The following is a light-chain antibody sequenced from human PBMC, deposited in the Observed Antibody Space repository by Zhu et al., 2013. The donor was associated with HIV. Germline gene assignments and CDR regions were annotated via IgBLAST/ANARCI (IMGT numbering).Light chain of an antibody. Sequence: DIQMTQSPSTLSASLGDRVTITCRASQTISSWLAWYQQKPGKAPKLLIYKASNLESGVPSRFSGSGSGTEFTLTISSLQPDDFATYYCQQSYSMTFGQGTRLEI. J-gene: IGKJ5*01. CDR2: KAS. V-gene: IGKV1-5*03. CDR3: QQSYSMT. CDR1: QTISSW.